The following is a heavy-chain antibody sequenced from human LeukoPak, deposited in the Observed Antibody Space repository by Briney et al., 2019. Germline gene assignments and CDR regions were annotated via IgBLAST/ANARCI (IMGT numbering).Heavy chain of an antibody. CDR3: ARDRRGYSGYDSDF. J-gene: IGHJ4*02. Sequence: GGSLRLSCAASGFTFSRYATSGVRQAPAKGLEWVSVISGSGENTHYADSVKGRFTISRDNSKNTLYLQMNSLRAEDTAVYYCARDRRGYSGYDSDFWGQGTLVTVSS. CDR2: ISGSGENT. D-gene: IGHD5-12*01. V-gene: IGHV3-23*01. CDR1: GFTFSRYA.